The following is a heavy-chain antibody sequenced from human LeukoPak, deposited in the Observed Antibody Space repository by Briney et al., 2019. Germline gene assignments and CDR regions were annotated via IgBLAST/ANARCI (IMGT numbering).Heavy chain of an antibody. J-gene: IGHJ4*02. V-gene: IGHV3-48*01. Sequence: PGGSLRLSCAASGFTFSSYSMNWIRQAPGKGLEWVSYISTSSSTIYYADSVKGRFTISRDNAKNSLYLQMNSLRAEDTAVYYCARAPVQLERHPSSFDYGGQGTRVSV. CDR2: ISTSSSTI. CDR1: GFTFSSYS. D-gene: IGHD1-1*01. CDR3: ARAPVQLERHPSSFDY.